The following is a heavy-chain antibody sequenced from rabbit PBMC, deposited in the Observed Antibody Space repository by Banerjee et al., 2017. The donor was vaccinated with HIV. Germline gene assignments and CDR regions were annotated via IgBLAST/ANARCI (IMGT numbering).Heavy chain of an antibody. CDR2: IYAGSSGST. J-gene: IGHJ4*01. CDR3: AREAGYAGYGALNL. D-gene: IGHD7-1*01. V-gene: IGHV1S40*01. Sequence: QSLEESGGGLVKPEGSPTLTCKASGFSFSSGYYMCWVRQAPGKGLEWIACIYAGSSGSTYYASWAKGRFTISKTSSTTVTLQMTSLTAADTATYFCAREAGYAGYGALNLWGQGTLVTVS. CDR1: GFSFSSGYY.